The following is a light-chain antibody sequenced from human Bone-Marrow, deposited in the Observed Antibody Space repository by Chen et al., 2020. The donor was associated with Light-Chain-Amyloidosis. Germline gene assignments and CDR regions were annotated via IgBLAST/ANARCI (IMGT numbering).Light chain of an antibody. J-gene: IGKJ3*01. CDR2: SSS. V-gene: IGKV1-39*01. Sequence: DIKMTQDPSSLNSSVGDRDTITYRASQSIGNYITWYQQRPGTAPKLLISSSSTLQFEAPSRFSGSGSGTDFSLTIGSLQPEDFGSYYCQQSYGPPFTFGPGTWVDFK. CDR3: QQSYGPPFT. CDR1: QSIGNY.